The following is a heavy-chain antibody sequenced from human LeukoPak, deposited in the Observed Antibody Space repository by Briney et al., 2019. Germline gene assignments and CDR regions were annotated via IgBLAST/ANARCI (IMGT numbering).Heavy chain of an antibody. D-gene: IGHD7-27*01. Sequence: GRSLRLSCAASGFTFSSYGMHWVRRAPGKGLEWVAVISYDGSNKYYADSVKGRFTISRDNSKNTLYLQMNSLRAEDTAVYYCAKDGDSYYFDYWGQGTLVTVSS. CDR2: ISYDGSNK. J-gene: IGHJ4*02. CDR1: GFTFSSYG. CDR3: AKDGDSYYFDY. V-gene: IGHV3-30*18.